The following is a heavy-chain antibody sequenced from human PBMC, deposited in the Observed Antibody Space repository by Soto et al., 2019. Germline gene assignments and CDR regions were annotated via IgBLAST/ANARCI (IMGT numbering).Heavy chain of an antibody. CDR2: ISPNNGNI. CDR1: DNTFIRYG. CDR3: ARDRVWFGDFSPKPYYFDY. D-gene: IGHD3-10*01. Sequence: QVQLVQSGGEVKKPGASVRVSRKAPDNTFIRYGISWVRQAPGQGLEWMGWISPNNGNINYAQKFQGRVTMTTEKSTSTAYMELRSLRSDDTAVYYCARDRVWFGDFSPKPYYFDYWGQGTLVAVSS. V-gene: IGHV1-18*01. J-gene: IGHJ4*02.